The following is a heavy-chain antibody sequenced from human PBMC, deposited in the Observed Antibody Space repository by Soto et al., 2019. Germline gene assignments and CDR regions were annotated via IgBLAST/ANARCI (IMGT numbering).Heavy chain of an antibody. Sequence: PSETLSLTCTVSGGSSSSGGYYWTWIRQHPGKGLEWIGCIYYSGRTYYNPSLKGRVTISVDTSKRQFSLKLSSVTAADTAIYYCARTKDYSSSLDYWGQGALVTVSS. CDR2: IYYSGRT. V-gene: IGHV4-31*03. J-gene: IGHJ4*02. CDR1: GGSSSSGGYY. CDR3: ARTKDYSSSLDY. D-gene: IGHD6-6*01.